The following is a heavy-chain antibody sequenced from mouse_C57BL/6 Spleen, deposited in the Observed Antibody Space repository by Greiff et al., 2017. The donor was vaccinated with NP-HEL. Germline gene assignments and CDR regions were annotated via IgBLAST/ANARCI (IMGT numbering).Heavy chain of an antibody. CDR2: ISNGGGST. Sequence: DVQLVESGGGLVQPGGSLKLSCAASGFTFSDYYMYWVRQTPEQRLEWVAYISNGGGSTYYPDTVKGRFTISRDNAKNTLYLQMSRLKSEDTAMYYCARPLYYGSSSAWFAYWGQGTLVTVSA. D-gene: IGHD1-1*01. J-gene: IGHJ3*01. CDR3: ARPLYYGSSSAWFAY. V-gene: IGHV5-12*01. CDR1: GFTFSDYY.